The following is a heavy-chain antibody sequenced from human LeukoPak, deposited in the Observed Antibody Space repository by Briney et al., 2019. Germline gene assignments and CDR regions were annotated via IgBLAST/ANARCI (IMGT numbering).Heavy chain of an antibody. CDR1: GFKFDEHG. D-gene: IGHD3-22*01. J-gene: IGHJ5*02. Sequence: GGSLRVYCAASGFKFDEHGMHWVRQAPGKGLEWVSGISWNSGSIGYADSVKGRFTISRGNAKNTLYLQMNSLRADDTALYYCAKDSAYSYYSGGYRDHWGQGTLVTVSS. V-gene: IGHV3-9*01. CDR2: ISWNSGSI. CDR3: AKDSAYSYYSGGYRDH.